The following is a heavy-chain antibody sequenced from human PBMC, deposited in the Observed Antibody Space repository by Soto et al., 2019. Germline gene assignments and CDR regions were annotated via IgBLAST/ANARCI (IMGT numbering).Heavy chain of an antibody. Sequence: GSSVKVSCKASGYSFTGYAIHWVRQAPGQRHEWMGWINTGDGDTAYSQEFQGRVTCTRDTSANTANMELSSLKSEDTAVYYCARDCTRGPPGYFDKRGQGTVGTVSS. J-gene: IGHJ4*02. CDR3: ARDCTRGPPGYFDK. CDR1: GYSFTGYA. CDR2: INTGDGDT. V-gene: IGHV1-3*04. D-gene: IGHD2-8*01.